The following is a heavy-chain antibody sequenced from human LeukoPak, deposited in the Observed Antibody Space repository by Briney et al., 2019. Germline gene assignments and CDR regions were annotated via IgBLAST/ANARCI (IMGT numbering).Heavy chain of an antibody. J-gene: IGHJ6*02. Sequence: SETLSLTCAVHGGSFSDYYWTWIRQPPGKGLEWIGEINHSGSTNYNPSLKSRVTISVDTSKNQFSLKLSSVTAADTAVYYCARDVRSGWYDETYYYGMDVWGQGTTVTVSS. D-gene: IGHD6-19*01. CDR3: ARDVRSGWYDETYYYGMDV. CDR2: INHSGST. CDR1: GGSFSDYY. V-gene: IGHV4-34*01.